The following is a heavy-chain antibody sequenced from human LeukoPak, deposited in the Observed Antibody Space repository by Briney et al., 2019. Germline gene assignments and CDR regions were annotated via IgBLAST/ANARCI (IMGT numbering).Heavy chain of an antibody. CDR3: RRQFLVGVY. V-gene: IGHV3-23*01. J-gene: IGHJ4*02. D-gene: IGHD2-8*01. Sequence: GGSLRLSCTASGFTLSTYAMNWVRQAPGKGLEWVSSISHSGDTSDYADSVKGRFTISRDNSKNTLYLQMNSLSAEDTAMYYCRRQFLVGVYWGPGTLVTVSS. CDR1: GFTLSTYA. CDR2: ISHSGDTS.